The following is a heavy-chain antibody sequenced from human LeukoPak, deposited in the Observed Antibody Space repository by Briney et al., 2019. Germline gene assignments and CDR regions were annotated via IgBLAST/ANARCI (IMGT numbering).Heavy chain of an antibody. J-gene: IGHJ4*02. CDR3: AKSGYSYGYYYFDY. CDR2: ISGSGGST. Sequence: GGSLRLSCAASGFTFSSYGMSWVRQSPGKGLEWVSGISGSGGSTYYADSVKGRFTISRDNSKNTVYLQMNSLRAEDTAVYYCAKSGYSYGYYYFDYWGQGTLVTVSS. CDR1: GFTFSSYG. D-gene: IGHD5-18*01. V-gene: IGHV3-23*01.